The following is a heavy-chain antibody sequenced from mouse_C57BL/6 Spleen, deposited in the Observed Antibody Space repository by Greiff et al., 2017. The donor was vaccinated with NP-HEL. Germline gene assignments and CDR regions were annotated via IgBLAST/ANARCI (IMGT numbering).Heavy chain of an antibody. Sequence: VQLQQSGAELVKPGASVKISCKASGYAFSSYWMNWVKQRPGKGLEWIGQIYPGDGDTNYIGKFKGKATLTADKSSSTAYMQRSSLTAEDSAVYFCARDDYDAIYAMDYWGQGTSVTVSS. J-gene: IGHJ4*01. CDR3: ARDDYDAIYAMDY. V-gene: IGHV1-80*01. CDR1: GYAFSSYW. CDR2: IYPGDGDT. D-gene: IGHD2-4*01.